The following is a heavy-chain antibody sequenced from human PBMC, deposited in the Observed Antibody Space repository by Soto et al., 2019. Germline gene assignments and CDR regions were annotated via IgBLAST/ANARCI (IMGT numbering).Heavy chain of an antibody. D-gene: IGHD2-2*02. CDR1: GFTFSSYA. CDR3: AKVFCSSTSCYTLGYYYYRMDV. CDR2: LSGSGVST. Sequence: EVQLLESGGGLVQPGGSLRLSCAASGFTFSSYAMNWVRQAPGKGLEWVSALSGSGVSTYYADSVMGRFTISRDNSKNTLYLQMNSLRAEDTAVYYCAKVFCSSTSCYTLGYYYYRMDVWRQGTTVTVSS. V-gene: IGHV3-23*01. J-gene: IGHJ6*02.